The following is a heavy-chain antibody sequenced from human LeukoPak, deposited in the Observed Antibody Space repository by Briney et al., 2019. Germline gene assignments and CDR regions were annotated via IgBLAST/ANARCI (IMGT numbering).Heavy chain of an antibody. CDR3: AREDAGGTYSFDY. D-gene: IGHD1-26*01. V-gene: IGHV3-66*01. CDR2: IYTSGIP. J-gene: IGHJ4*02. Sequence: GGSLRLSCAVSGFTVSSNFMSWVRQAPGKGPEWVSVIYTSGIPYYADSVRGRFTISRDNSKNTLYLQMDSLTAEDTAVYYCAREDAGGTYSFDYWGQGILVTVSS. CDR1: GFTVSSNF.